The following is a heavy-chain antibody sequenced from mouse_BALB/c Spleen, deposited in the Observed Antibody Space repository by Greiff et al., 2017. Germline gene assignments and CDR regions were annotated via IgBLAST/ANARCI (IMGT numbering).Heavy chain of an antibody. CDR1: GFSLTSYG. V-gene: IGHV2-9*02. D-gene: IGHD2-14*01. CDR3: AREGYDGAWFAY. Sequence: VKVVESGPGLVAPSQSLSITCTVSGFSLTSYGVHWVRQPPGKGLEWLGVIWAGGSTNYNSALMSRLSISKDNSKSQVFLKMNSLQTDDTAMYYCAREGYDGAWFAYWGQGTLVTVSA. CDR2: IWAGGST. J-gene: IGHJ3*01.